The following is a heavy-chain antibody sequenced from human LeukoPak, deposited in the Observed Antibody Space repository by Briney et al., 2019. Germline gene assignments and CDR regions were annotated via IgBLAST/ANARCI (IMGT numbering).Heavy chain of an antibody. CDR2: IYYSGSP. CDR3: ATWRTAKTGFDY. CDR1: GGSISNNNYY. V-gene: IGHV4-39*01. J-gene: IGHJ4*02. Sequence: SETLSLTCTVSGGSISNNNYYWAWIRQPPGKGLECIGNIYYSGSPYYNPSLKSRVTISVDTSKNQFSLRLSSVTAADTAVYYCATWRTAKTGFDYWGQGTLVTVSS. D-gene: IGHD1-1*01.